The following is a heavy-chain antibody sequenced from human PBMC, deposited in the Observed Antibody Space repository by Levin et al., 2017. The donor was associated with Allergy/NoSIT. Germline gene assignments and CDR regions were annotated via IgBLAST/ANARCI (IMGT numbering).Heavy chain of an antibody. CDR2: IDHNGGT. D-gene: IGHD3-10*01. Sequence: SETLSLTCTVSGGSITNYYWTWIRQPPGKGLDWIGYIDHNGGTNYNPSLKSRVTISVDTSKNQFSLKLSSVTAADTAVYYCAREITMVRGVNDLGMDVWGQGTTVTVSS. J-gene: IGHJ6*02. V-gene: IGHV4-59*01. CDR3: AREITMVRGVNDLGMDV. CDR1: GGSITNYY.